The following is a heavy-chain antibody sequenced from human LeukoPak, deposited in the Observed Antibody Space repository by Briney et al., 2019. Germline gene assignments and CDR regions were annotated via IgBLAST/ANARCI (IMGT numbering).Heavy chain of an antibody. V-gene: IGHV1-2*02. D-gene: IGHD6-19*01. CDR2: IHPNSGGT. CDR1: GYTFTGYY. J-gene: IGHJ6*04. CDR3: AKAVGGWWDLGTV. Sequence: ASVTVSCKASGYTFTGYYMHWVRQAPGQGLEWMGWIHPNSGGTNYAQKFQGRVTMTRDTSISSAYMELTTLTSDDTAVYYCAKAVGGWWDLGTVWGKGTTVTISS.